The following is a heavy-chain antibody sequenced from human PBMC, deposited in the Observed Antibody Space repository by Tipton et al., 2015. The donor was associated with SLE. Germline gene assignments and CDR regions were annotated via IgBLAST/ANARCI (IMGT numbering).Heavy chain of an antibody. CDR3: ASHPGSYDYIWGSYAFDI. J-gene: IGHJ3*02. CDR1: GGSISSTSHR. CDR2: MFDSGRA. D-gene: IGHD3-16*01. V-gene: IGHV4-39*07. Sequence: GLVKPSETLSLTCTVSGGSISSTSHRWGWIRQPPGKGLEWIGTMFDSGRAQYHPSLKSRVTISVDTSKNQFSLKLSSVTAADTAVYYCASHPGSYDYIWGSYAFDIWGQGTMVTVSS.